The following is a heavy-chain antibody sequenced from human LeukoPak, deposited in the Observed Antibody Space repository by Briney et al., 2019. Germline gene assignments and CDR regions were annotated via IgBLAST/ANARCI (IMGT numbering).Heavy chain of an antibody. CDR2: IRQDGSNK. V-gene: IGHV3-30*02. Sequence: PGGSLRLSCAASGFTFSSYGMHWVRQAAGKGLEWVANIRQDGSNKYYADPVKGRFTVSRDNSKNTLFLQMNSLRVEEMAVYYCAKEVHPYDSGTYYFDYWGRGTLVTVSS. D-gene: IGHD3-10*01. CDR1: GFTFSSYG. CDR3: AKEVHPYDSGTYYFDY. J-gene: IGHJ4*02.